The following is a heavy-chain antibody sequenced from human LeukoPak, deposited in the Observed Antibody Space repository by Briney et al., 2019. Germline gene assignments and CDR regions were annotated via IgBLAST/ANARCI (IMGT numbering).Heavy chain of an antibody. J-gene: IGHJ4*02. D-gene: IGHD3-10*01. Sequence: ASVKVSCKVSGYTLTELSMHWVRQAPGKGLGWMGGFDPEDGETIYAQKFQGRVTMTEDTSTDTAYMELSSLRSEDTAVYYCATAGERRLLWFGELLLYWGQGTLVTVSS. V-gene: IGHV1-24*01. CDR2: FDPEDGET. CDR1: GYTLTELS. CDR3: ATAGERRLLWFGELLLY.